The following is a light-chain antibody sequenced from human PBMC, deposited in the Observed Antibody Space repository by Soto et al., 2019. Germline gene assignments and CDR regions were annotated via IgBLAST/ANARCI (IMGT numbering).Light chain of an antibody. CDR3: CSYAGSYTYV. CDR2: DVS. CDR1: SSGVGGYNY. Sequence: QSALTQPRSVSGFPGQSVTISCTGTSSGVGGYNYVSWYQQHPGKAPKLMIYDVSRRPSGVPDRCSGSKSGDTASLTISGLKAENEADYYCCSYAGSYTYVFGTGTKVTVL. J-gene: IGLJ1*01. V-gene: IGLV2-11*01.